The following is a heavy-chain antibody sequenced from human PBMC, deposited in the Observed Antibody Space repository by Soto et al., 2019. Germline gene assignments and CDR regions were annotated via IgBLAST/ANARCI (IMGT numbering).Heavy chain of an antibody. V-gene: IGHV5-51*01. CDR3: ARQGGDGDNYYLDS. Sequence: WESLKISCKGSGYIFTNYWIGWVRQMPGKGLEWMGIIYPGDSDAGYSPSFQGQVTISADKSISTAYLRWSSLKASDTAIYYCARQGGDGDNYYLDSWGQGTLVTLSS. CDR2: IYPGDSDA. J-gene: IGHJ4*02. CDR1: GYIFTNYW. D-gene: IGHD2-15*01.